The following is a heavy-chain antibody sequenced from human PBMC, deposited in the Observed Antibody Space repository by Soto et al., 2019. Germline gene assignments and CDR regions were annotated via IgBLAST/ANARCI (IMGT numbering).Heavy chain of an antibody. J-gene: IGHJ4*02. Sequence: GGSLRLSCAASGFIFSNHAMSWVRQVPGKGLEWVSGISAGGNLIYYADSVRGRFTMSRDNSKNMLYLHMNSLRAEDTAVYFCAKRPGIGAAAKNFDFWGQGARVTVSS. CDR3: AKRPGIGAAAKNFDF. V-gene: IGHV3-23*01. D-gene: IGHD6-13*01. CDR1: GFIFSNHA. CDR2: ISAGGNLI.